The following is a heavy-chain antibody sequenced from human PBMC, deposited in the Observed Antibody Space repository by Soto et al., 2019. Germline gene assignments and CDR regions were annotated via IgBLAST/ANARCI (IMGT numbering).Heavy chain of an antibody. J-gene: IGHJ4*02. CDR2: IYYSGST. Sequence: PSETLSLTCTVSGGSISSYYWIWIRQPPGKGLEWIGYIYYSGSTNYNPSLKSRVTISVDTSKNQFSLKLSSVTAADTAVYYCARANYGSGAGYFDYWGQGTLVTVSS. CDR1: GGSISSYY. CDR3: ARANYGSGAGYFDY. D-gene: IGHD3-10*01. V-gene: IGHV4-59*01.